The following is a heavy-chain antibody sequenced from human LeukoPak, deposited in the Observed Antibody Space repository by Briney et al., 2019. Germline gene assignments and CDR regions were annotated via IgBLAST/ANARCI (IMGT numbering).Heavy chain of an antibody. CDR2: ISHDGSDK. V-gene: IGHV3-30*18. CDR3: AKAVGSISWSFDY. D-gene: IGHD6-13*01. CDR1: GFTYSTYA. Sequence: GRSLRLSCEASGFTYSTYAMHWVRQVPGKGLEWVALISHDGSDKNYADSVKGRFTISRDNSNSTLYLQMDSLRGDDAAVYYCAKAVGSISWSFDYWGQGTLDTVPS. J-gene: IGHJ4*02.